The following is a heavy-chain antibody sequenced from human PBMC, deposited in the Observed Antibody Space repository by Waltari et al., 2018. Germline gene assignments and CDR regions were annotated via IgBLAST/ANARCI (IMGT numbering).Heavy chain of an antibody. D-gene: IGHD3-22*01. V-gene: IGHV4-38-2*02. CDR2: IYQSGST. CDR3: ARELLRTWFDP. J-gene: IGHJ5*02. CDR1: GYSISSGYY. Sequence: QVQLQESGPGLVKPSETLSLTCTVSGYSISSGYYWGWIRQPPGKGLEWIGSIYQSGSTYYNPSLKIRVTISVDTSKNQFSLKLSSVTAADTAVYYCARELLRTWFDPWGQGTLVTVSS.